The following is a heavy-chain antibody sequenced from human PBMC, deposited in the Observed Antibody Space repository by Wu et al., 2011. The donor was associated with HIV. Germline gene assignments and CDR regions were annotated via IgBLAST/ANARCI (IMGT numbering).Heavy chain of an antibody. Sequence: QVQLVQSGAEVKKPGASVKVSCKASRYTFADYFIHWVRQAPGQGLEWMGWINPNSGITNYGQKFQGRVTMTLDTSISTAYMELSSLQSSDTAIYFCARGLGGYYYGSGNLEFWGQGTLVTVSS. V-gene: IGHV1-2*02. D-gene: IGHD3-10*01. CDR1: RYTFADYF. CDR3: ARGLGGYYYGSGNLEF. CDR2: INPNSGIT. J-gene: IGHJ4*02.